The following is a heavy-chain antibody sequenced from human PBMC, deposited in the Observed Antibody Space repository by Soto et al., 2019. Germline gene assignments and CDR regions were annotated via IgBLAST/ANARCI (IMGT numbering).Heavy chain of an antibody. Sequence: LRLSCAASGFTFSSYGMHWVRQAPGKGLEWVAVISYDGSNKYYADSVKGRFTISRDNSKNTLYLQMNSLRAEDTAVYYCAKSSRQLYYYYGMDVWGQGTTVTVSS. CDR3: AKSSRQLYYYYGMDV. V-gene: IGHV3-30*18. D-gene: IGHD6-13*01. CDR1: GFTFSSYG. J-gene: IGHJ6*02. CDR2: ISYDGSNK.